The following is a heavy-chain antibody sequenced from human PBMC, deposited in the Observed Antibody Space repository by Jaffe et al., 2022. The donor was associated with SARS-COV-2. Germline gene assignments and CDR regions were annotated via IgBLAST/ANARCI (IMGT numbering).Heavy chain of an antibody. Sequence: QVQLVESGGGVVQPGRSLRLSCAASGFTFSSYAMHWVRQAPGKGLEWVAVISYDGSNKYYADSVKGRFTISRDNSKNTLYLQMNSLRAEDTAVYYCARPRGSSSWYGYWGQGTLVTVSS. CDR1: GFTFSSYA. V-gene: IGHV3-30*04. D-gene: IGHD6-13*01. CDR2: ISYDGSNK. J-gene: IGHJ4*02. CDR3: ARPRGSSSWYGY.